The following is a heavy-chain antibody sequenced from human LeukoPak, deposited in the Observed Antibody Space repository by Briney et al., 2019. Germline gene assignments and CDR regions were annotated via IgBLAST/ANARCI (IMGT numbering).Heavy chain of an antibody. CDR3: AREWNYYAFEI. D-gene: IGHD1-7*01. CDR2: MFHTGNS. CDR1: GYSINNGYY. Sequence: PSETLSLTCTVFGYSINNGYYWGWIRQAPGKGLEWIGSMFHTGNSYYNPSLKRRVTIAIDTSKNQFSLKLSSVTAADTAVYYCAREWNYYAFEIWGQGTVVSVSS. V-gene: IGHV4-38-2*02. J-gene: IGHJ3*02.